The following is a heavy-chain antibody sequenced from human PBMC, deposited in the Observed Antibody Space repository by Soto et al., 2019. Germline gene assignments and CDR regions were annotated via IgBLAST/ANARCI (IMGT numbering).Heavy chain of an antibody. CDR3: AGRHYDILTGSSDWFAP. CDR1: GYTFTSYD. CDR2: MNPNSGNT. V-gene: IGHV1-8*01. D-gene: IGHD3-9*01. Sequence: ASVKVSCKASGYTFTSYDINWVRQATGQGLEWMGWMNPNSGNTGYAQKFQGRVTMTRNTSISTAYMELSSLRSEDTAVYYCAGRHYDILTGSSDWFAPWGQGTLVTVSS. J-gene: IGHJ5*02.